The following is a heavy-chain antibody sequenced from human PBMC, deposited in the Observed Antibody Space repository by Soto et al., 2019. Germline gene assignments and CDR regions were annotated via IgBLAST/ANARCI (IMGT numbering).Heavy chain of an antibody. Sequence: HEHLVQSGAEVKRPGASLKVSCKASGYSFTGYYIHWVRQAPGQGLEWMGWINPDSGATNYAQNFQCRGTLTSDTSISTASMDLTSLTSGDTAVYYCARGDYGTGGYPFPYFDSWGQGTLVIVSS. CDR2: INPDSGAT. J-gene: IGHJ4*02. CDR3: ARGDYGTGGYPFPYFDS. D-gene: IGHD2-8*02. V-gene: IGHV1-2*02. CDR1: GYSFTGYY.